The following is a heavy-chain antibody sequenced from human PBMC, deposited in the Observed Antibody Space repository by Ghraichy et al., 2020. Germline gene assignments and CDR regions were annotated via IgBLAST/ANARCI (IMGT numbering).Heavy chain of an antibody. V-gene: IGHV4-59*01. Sequence: SETLSLTCTVSGGSINSYYWSWIRQPPGKGLEWIGYINYSGSTNYNPSLKSRVTISVETSKNQFSLQLTSVTAADTAVYYCARDRAYCNSTSCYYYGMDVWGQGTTVTVSS. J-gene: IGHJ6*02. CDR1: GGSINSYY. CDR3: ARDRAYCNSTSCYYYGMDV. CDR2: INYSGST. D-gene: IGHD2-2*01.